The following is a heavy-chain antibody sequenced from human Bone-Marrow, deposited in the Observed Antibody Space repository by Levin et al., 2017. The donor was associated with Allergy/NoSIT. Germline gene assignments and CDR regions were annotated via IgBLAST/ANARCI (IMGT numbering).Heavy chain of an antibody. CDR3: ARDRMSAALAIDS. D-gene: IGHD5-12*01. V-gene: IGHV3-20*04. CDR2: INWNGGSD. J-gene: IGHJ4*02. Sequence: GGSLRLSCAASGFIFDDHGMHWVRQAPGKGLEWISNINWNGGSDDYADSVKGRFTISRDNGKNYLYLQMNSLRTEDTAFYYCARDRMSAALAIDSWGQGILVTVSS. CDR1: GFIFDDHG.